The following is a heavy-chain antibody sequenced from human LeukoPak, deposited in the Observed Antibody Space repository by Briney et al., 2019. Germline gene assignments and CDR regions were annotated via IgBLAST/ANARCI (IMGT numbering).Heavy chain of an antibody. CDR1: RVSFSTYA. CDR2: LLYDGNTK. V-gene: IGHV3-33*08. J-gene: IGHJ6*03. Sequence: GGALRLSCEASRVSFSTYAMSWVRQAPGKGLEWVAALLYDGNTKHYADSVKGRFTISRDISKNTFYLQMNSLTAEDTAAYYCARDPRPDLQSYYMDVWGKGTTVAVSS. CDR3: ARDPRPDLQSYYMDV.